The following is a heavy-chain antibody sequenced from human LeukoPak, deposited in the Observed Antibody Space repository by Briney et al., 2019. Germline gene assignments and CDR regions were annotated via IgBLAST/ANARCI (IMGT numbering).Heavy chain of an antibody. D-gene: IGHD2-15*01. CDR2: TDGSNT. CDR3: AKDLVAGAPDYFDS. CDR1: GFTFTIYA. J-gene: IGHJ4*02. V-gene: IGHV3-30*18. Sequence: GGSLRLSCTVSGFTFTIYATLWVRQAPGKGLEGVAVTDGSNTFYADSVKGRFNLSSDKSKNTLYLQMNTLRVEDTAVYYCAKDLVAGAPDYFDSWGQGTLVIVYS.